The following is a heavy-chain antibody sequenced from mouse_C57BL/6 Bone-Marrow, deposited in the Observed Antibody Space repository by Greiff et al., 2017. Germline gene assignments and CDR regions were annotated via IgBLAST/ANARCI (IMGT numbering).Heavy chain of an antibody. V-gene: IGHV1-54*01. J-gene: IGHJ1*03. Sequence: QVQLQQSGAELVRPGTSVKVSCKASGYAFTNYLIEWVKQRPGQGLEWIGVINPGSGGTNYNEKFKGKATLTAEKASSTAYMQLSSLTSEDSAVYFCARKGSITTGGYFDVWGTGTTVTVSS. CDR1: GYAFTNYL. CDR2: INPGSGGT. D-gene: IGHD1-1*01. CDR3: ARKGSITTGGYFDV.